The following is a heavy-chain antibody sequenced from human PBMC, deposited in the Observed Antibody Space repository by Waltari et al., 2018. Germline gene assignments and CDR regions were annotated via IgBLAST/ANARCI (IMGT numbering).Heavy chain of an antibody. CDR3: ANSIYYYDSSGYPFDY. V-gene: IGHV3-23*01. Sequence: EVQLLESGGGLVQPGGSLSLSCAASGFTFSSYAMSWVRQAPGKGLEWVSAISGSGGSTYYADSVKGRFTISRDNSKNTLYLQMNSLRAEDTAVYYCANSIYYYDSSGYPFDYWGQGTLVTVSS. D-gene: IGHD3-22*01. CDR2: ISGSGGST. CDR1: GFTFSSYA. J-gene: IGHJ4*02.